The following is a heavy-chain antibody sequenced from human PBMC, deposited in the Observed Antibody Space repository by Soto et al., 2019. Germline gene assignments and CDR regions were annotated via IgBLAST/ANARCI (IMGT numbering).Heavy chain of an antibody. J-gene: IGHJ4*02. D-gene: IGHD3-10*01. CDR3: ARDRFHGSVVRGVIITFNFDY. Sequence: QVQLVQSGAEVKKPGSSVKVSCKASGGTFSSYTISWVRQAPGQGLEWMGRIIPILGIANYAQKFQGRVTITADKSTSTAYMELSSLRSEDTAVYYCARDRFHGSVVRGVIITFNFDYWGQGTLVTVSS. CDR2: IIPILGIA. CDR1: GGTFSSYT. V-gene: IGHV1-69*08.